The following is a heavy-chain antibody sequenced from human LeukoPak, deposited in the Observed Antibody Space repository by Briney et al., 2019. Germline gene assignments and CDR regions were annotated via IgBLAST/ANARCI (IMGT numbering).Heavy chain of an antibody. V-gene: IGHV1-69*05. CDR3: ASPPYGDYGTEYYFDS. D-gene: IGHD4-17*01. J-gene: IGHJ4*02. CDR1: GGTFISYA. Sequence: ASVKVSCKASGGTFISYAISWVRQAPGQGPEWMGGIISIFGTPNYAQKFQGRVTITTDESTSTAYMELSSLRSEDTAVYYCASPPYGDYGTEYYFDSWGQGTLVTVSS. CDR2: IISIFGTP.